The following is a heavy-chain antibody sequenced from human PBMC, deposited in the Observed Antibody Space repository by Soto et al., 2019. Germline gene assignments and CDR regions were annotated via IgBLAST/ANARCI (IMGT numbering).Heavy chain of an antibody. V-gene: IGHV1-69*13. Sequence: SVKVSCKASGGTFSSYAISRVRQAPGQGLEWMGGVIPIFGTANYAQKFQGRVTITADEPTSTAYMELSSLRSEDTAVYYCARGSSSGYYYELGYWGQGTLVTVSS. CDR3: ARGSSSGYYYELGY. CDR2: VIPIFGTA. D-gene: IGHD3-22*01. CDR1: GGTFSSYA. J-gene: IGHJ4*02.